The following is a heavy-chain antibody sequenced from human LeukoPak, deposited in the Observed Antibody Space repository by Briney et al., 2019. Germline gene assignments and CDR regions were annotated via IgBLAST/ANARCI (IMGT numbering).Heavy chain of an antibody. J-gene: IGHJ5*02. D-gene: IGHD6-25*01. Sequence: PSETLSLTCTVSGYSISSGYYWSWIRQPPGKGLEWIGEINHSGSINYNPSLKSRVTISVDTSKNQFSLKLSSVTAADTAVYYCARLDSSDGTGWFDPWGQGALVTVSS. CDR1: GYSISSGYY. CDR3: ARLDSSDGTGWFDP. CDR2: INHSGSI. V-gene: IGHV4-38-2*02.